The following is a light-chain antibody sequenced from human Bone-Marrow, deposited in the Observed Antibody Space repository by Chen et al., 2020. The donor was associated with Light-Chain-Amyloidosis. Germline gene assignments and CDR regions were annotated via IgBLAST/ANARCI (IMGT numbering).Light chain of an antibody. CDR2: DAS. J-gene: IGKJ1*01. V-gene: IGKV3-11*01. Sequence: EIVLTQSPDTLSLSPGERASFSCRASQSVNSFLAWYQQKPGQAPRRLIYDASTRATGTPARISGGGSGTDFTLTISSLDPEDFAVYYCQQRSSWPWTFGQGTKVEVK. CDR1: QSVNSF. CDR3: QQRSSWPWT.